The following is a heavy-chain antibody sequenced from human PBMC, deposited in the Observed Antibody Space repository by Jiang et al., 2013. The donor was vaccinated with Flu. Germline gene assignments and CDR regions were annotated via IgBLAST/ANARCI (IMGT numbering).Heavy chain of an antibody. CDR3: ARGRSKSYYDSSGYSDY. CDR1: GGSFSGYY. J-gene: IGHJ4*02. D-gene: IGHD3-22*01. Sequence: LLKPSETLSLTCAVYGGSFSGYYWSWIRQPPGKGLEWIGEINHSGSTNYNPSLKSRVTISVDTSKNQFSLKLSSVTAADTAVYYCARGRSKSYYDSSGYSDYWGQGTLVTV. CDR2: INHSGST. V-gene: IGHV4-34*01.